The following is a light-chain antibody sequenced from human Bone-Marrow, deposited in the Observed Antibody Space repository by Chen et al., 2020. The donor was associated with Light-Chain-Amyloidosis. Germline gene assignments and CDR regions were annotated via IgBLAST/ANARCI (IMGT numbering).Light chain of an antibody. Sequence: QSALTQPASVSGSPGQSITISCTGTSSDVGGDNHVSWYQQHPDKAPKLMIYEVTNRPSWVPDRFSGSKSDNTASLTISGLQTGYEADYFCSSYTITNTLVFGSGTRVTVL. J-gene: IGLJ1*01. V-gene: IGLV2-14*01. CDR1: SSDVGGDNH. CDR2: EVT. CDR3: SSYTITNTLV.